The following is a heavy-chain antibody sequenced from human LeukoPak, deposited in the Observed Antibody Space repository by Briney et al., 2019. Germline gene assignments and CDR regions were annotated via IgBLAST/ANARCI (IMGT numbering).Heavy chain of an antibody. CDR3: AKPPPDSSSWLFDY. D-gene: IGHD6-13*01. V-gene: IGHV3-23*01. J-gene: IGHJ4*02. CDR1: GFTFSSYA. CDR2: ISDNGGST. Sequence: GGSLRLSCAASGFTFSSYATSWVRQAPGKGLEWVSTISDNGGSTYYADSVKGRFTISRDNSKNTLYLQMNSLRAEDTAVYYCAKPPPDSSSWLFDYWGQGALVTVSS.